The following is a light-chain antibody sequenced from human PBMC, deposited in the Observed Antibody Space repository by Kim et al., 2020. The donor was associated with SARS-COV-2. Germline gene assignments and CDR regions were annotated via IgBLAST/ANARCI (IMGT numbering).Light chain of an antibody. CDR2: KDS. CDR1: ALPKQY. V-gene: IGLV3-25*03. J-gene: IGLJ3*02. CDR3: QSADSSGTNWV. Sequence: SYELTQPPSVSVSPGQTARITCSGDALPKQYAYWYQQKPGQAPVLVIYKDSERPSGIPERFSGSSSGKTVTLTISGVQAEDEADYYCQSADSSGTNWVFGGGTQLTVL.